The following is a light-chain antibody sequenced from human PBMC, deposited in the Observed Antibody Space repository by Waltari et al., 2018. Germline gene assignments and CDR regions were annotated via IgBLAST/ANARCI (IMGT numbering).Light chain of an antibody. J-gene: IGLJ2*01. V-gene: IGLV2-14*01. Sequence: QSALPPPASVSGSPGPSITLPCPGTLRDVGRYHYVSWYQQHPGKAPKLMIYEVSNRPSGVSNRFSGSKSGNTASLTISGLQAEDEADYYCSSYTSSSTLLFGGGTKLTVL. CDR2: EVS. CDR3: SSYTSSSTLL. CDR1: LRDVGRYHY.